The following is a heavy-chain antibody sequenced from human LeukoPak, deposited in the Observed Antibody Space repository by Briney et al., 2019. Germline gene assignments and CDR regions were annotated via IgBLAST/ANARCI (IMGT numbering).Heavy chain of an antibody. Sequence: GGSLRLSCAASGFTFSSYAMSWVRQAPGKGLEWVSAISGRGGSTYYADSVKGRFTISRDNSKNTLYLQMNILRAEDTAVYYCAKDSCGADCYVNFDYWGQGTLVTVSS. CDR2: ISGRGGST. CDR1: GFTFSSYA. D-gene: IGHD2-21*02. V-gene: IGHV3-23*01. J-gene: IGHJ4*02. CDR3: AKDSCGADCYVNFDY.